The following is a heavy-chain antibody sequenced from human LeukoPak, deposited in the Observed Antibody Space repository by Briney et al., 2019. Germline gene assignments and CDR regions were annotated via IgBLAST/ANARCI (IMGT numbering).Heavy chain of an antibody. V-gene: IGHV3-7*01. D-gene: IGHD1-1*01. J-gene: IGHJ4*02. Sequence: PGGSLRLSCSASGFIFSTYWMSWVRQAPGKGLEWVANIKQDGSEKHYVDSVKGRFTISRDNDKNSLYLQMNSLRVEDTAVYYCARTSGAGSTFDYWGQGTLVTVSS. CDR1: GFIFSTYW. CDR3: ARTSGAGSTFDY. CDR2: IKQDGSEK.